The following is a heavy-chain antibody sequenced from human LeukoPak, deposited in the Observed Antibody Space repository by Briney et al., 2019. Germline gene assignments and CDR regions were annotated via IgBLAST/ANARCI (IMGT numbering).Heavy chain of an antibody. V-gene: IGHV1-18*01. CDR2: ISTYSSHT. CDR1: GYTFTLHG. J-gene: IGHJ5*02. D-gene: IGHD3-10*01. CDR3: ARDKGRVSGSFHP. Sequence: ASVTVRFSASGYTFTLHGISWVRQAPGQGLEWMGWISTYSSHTTYAQKFQGRVTMTTDTSTTTAYMELRSLRSDDTAVYYCARDKGRVSGSFHPWGRGALVTVSS.